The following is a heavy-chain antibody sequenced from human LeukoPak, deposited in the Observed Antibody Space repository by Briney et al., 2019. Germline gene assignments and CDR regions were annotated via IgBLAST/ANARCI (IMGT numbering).Heavy chain of an antibody. J-gene: IGHJ4*02. D-gene: IGHD2-21*01. CDR2: IRYDGSNK. CDR1: GFTFSSYG. V-gene: IGHV3-30*02. Sequence: GGSLRLSCAASGFTFSSYGMHWVRQAPGKGLEWVAFIRYDGSNKYYADSVKGRFTISRDNSKNTLYLQMNSLRAEGTAVYYCAKDALGRYSSCDYWGQGTLVTVSS. CDR3: AKDALGRYSSCDY.